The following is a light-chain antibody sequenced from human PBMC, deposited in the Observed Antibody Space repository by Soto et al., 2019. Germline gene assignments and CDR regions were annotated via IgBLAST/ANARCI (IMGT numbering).Light chain of an antibody. V-gene: IGLV7-46*01. Sequence: QAVVTQEPSLTVSPGGTVILTCGSSTGAVTNGHYPYWFQQKPGHAPMTLIYDTNNKNSWTPARFSGSLLGGKAALTLSGAQPEDEAEYYCLLSYSGSRVFGGGTNLTVL. CDR1: TGAVTNGHY. CDR2: DTN. CDR3: LLSYSGSRV. J-gene: IGLJ2*01.